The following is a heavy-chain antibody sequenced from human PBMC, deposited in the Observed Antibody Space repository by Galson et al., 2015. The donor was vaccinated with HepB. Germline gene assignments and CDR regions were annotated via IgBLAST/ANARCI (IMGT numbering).Heavy chain of an antibody. D-gene: IGHD3-10*01. V-gene: IGHV3-23*01. J-gene: IGHJ1*01. CDR1: GFTFSSYG. CDR3: ADLVRGRNGEYFRH. Sequence: SLRLSCAASGFTFSSYGMHWVRQAPGKGLEWVSVITDSGDNTYDADSVKGRFTISRDNSKNTLYLQMNSLRAEDTAVYYCADLVRGRNGEYFRHWGQGTLVTVSS. CDR2: ITDSGDNT.